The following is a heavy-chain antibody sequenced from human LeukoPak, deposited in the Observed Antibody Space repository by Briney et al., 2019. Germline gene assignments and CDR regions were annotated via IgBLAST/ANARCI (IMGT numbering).Heavy chain of an antibody. V-gene: IGHV3-48*01. Sequence: QPGGSLRLSCVASGFTLSSHNINWVRQAPGKGLEWVSHISSSGSITYYGDSVKGRITISRDNAKNSVSLYMNSLRAEDSAVYYCARPGITAFDIWGQVTMVTVSS. D-gene: IGHD3-10*01. CDR2: ISSSGSIT. CDR3: ARPGITAFDI. J-gene: IGHJ3*02. CDR1: GFTLSSHN.